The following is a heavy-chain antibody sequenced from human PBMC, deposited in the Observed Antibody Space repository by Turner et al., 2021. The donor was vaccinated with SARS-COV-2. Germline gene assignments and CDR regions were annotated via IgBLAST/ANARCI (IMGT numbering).Heavy chain of an antibody. D-gene: IGHD3-22*01. V-gene: IGHV3-23*01. CDR1: GFTFSSYA. CDR2: INTGDGGT. CDR3: AKSTYDSSGYGYFHP. Sequence: EVQLLESGGDLVQPGGSLRLSCAASGFTFSSYAMSWVRQAPGKGPEWVATINTGDGGTFYADSVKGRFTISRDNSKNTLYLQMNSLRAEHTAVYYCAKSTYDSSGYGYFHPWGQGTLVTVSS. J-gene: IGHJ1*01.